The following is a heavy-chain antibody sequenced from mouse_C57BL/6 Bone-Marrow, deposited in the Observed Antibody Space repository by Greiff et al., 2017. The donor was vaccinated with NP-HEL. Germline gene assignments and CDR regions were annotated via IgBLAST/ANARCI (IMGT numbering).Heavy chain of an antibody. V-gene: IGHV5-6*01. J-gene: IGHJ3*01. CDR2: ISSGGSYT. Sequence: EVQLVESGGDLVKPGGSLKLSCAASGFTFSSYGMSWVRQTPDKRLEWVATISSGGSYTYYPDSVKGRFTISRDNAKNTLYLQMSSLKSEDTAMYYCARRWFAYWGQGTLVTVSA. CDR1: GFTFSSYG. CDR3: ARRWFAY.